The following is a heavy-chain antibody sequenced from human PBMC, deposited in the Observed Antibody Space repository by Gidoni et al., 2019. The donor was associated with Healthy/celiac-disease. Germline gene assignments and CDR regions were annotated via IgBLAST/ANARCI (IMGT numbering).Heavy chain of an antibody. Sequence: QVQLVQSGAEVKKPGASVKVSCKASGYTFTSYGISWVRQAPGQGLAWMGWISAYNGNTNYAQKLQGRVTMTTDTSTSTAYMELRSLRSDDTAVYYCARVEYSSGWYSFVGRRTLEGHPQPVDAFDIWGQGTMVTVSS. V-gene: IGHV1-18*04. D-gene: IGHD6-19*01. CDR3: ARVEYSSGWYSFVGRRTLEGHPQPVDAFDI. J-gene: IGHJ3*02. CDR1: GYTFTSYG. CDR2: ISAYNGNT.